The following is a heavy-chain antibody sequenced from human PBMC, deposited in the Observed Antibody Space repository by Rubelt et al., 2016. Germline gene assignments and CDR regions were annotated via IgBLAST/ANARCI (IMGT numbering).Heavy chain of an antibody. CDR2: IDNSGGRV. V-gene: IGHV3-21*03. CDR3: TTDILGAYNWNYVGDY. Sequence: GSLRLSCAASGFSFGIYSMIWIRQAPGKGLEWVSSIDNSGGRVFYADSVKGRFTNYRDNARNSLYLQMNSLKTEGTAVYYCTTDILGAYNWNYVGDYWGQGTLVTVSS. J-gene: IGHJ4*02. CDR1: GFSFGIYS. D-gene: IGHD1-7*01.